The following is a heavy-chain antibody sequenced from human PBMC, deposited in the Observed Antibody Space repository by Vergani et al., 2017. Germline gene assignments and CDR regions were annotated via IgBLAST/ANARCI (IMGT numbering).Heavy chain of an antibody. D-gene: IGHD3-10*01. V-gene: IGHV3-48*04. CDR3: ARDHMTYGAFDI. Sequence: EVQLVESGGGLVQPGGSLRLSCAASGFTFSSYSMNWVRQAPGKGLEWVSYISSSSSTIYYADSVKGRFTISRDNAKNSRYLQMNSLRAEDTAVYYCARDHMTYGAFDIWGQGTMVTVSS. J-gene: IGHJ3*02. CDR2: ISSSSSTI. CDR1: GFTFSSYS.